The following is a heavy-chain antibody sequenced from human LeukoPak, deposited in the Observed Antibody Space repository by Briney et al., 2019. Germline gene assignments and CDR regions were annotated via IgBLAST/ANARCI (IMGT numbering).Heavy chain of an antibody. CDR1: GDSISPYY. V-gene: IGHV4-59*01. CDR2: IHYSGST. CDR3: AEREDYYYYMDV. Sequence: SETLSLTCTASGDSISPYYWSWIRQPPGKGLEWIGYIHYSGSTNYNPSLKSRITISVDTSKNQFSLKLSSVTAADTAVYYCAEREDYYYYMDVWGKGTTVTVSS. D-gene: IGHD1-1*01. J-gene: IGHJ6*03.